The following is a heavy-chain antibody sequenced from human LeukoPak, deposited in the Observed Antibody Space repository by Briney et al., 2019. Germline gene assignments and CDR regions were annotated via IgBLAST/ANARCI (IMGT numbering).Heavy chain of an antibody. D-gene: IGHD6-13*01. CDR3: ASQYSSSWYTFDY. CDR1: GGSISIYY. CDR2: IYYSGST. V-gene: IGHV4-59*08. Sequence: PSGTLSLTCTVSGGSISIYYWSWIRQPPGKGLEWIGYIYYSGSTNYNPSLKSRVTISVDTSKNQFSLKLSSVTAADTAVYYCASQYSSSWYTFDYWGQGTLVTVSS. J-gene: IGHJ4*02.